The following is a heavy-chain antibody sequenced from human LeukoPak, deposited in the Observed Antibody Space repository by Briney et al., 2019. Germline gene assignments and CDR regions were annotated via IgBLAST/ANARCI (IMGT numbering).Heavy chain of an antibody. CDR2: IYYSGST. CDR3: ARGGGVCSITSCYTYFDY. V-gene: IGHV4-39*01. J-gene: IGHJ4*02. Sequence: PSETLSLTSTVSGGSISSSSYYWGWIRHPPGKGLEWIGSIYYSGSTYYNPSLKSRVTISVDTSKNQFSLKLSSVTAADTAVYYCARGGGVCSITSCYTYFDYWGQGTLVTVSS. D-gene: IGHD2-2*02. CDR1: GGSISSSSYY.